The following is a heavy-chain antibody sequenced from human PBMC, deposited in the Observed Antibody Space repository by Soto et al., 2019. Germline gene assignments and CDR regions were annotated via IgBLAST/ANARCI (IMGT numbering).Heavy chain of an antibody. CDR2: ISYDGSNK. V-gene: IGHV3-30*18. D-gene: IGHD6-13*01. CDR1: GFTFSSYG. J-gene: IGHJ4*02. CDR3: AKDLGSSSPLV. Sequence: QVQLVESGGGVVQPGRSLRLSCAASGFTFSSYGMHWVRQAPGKGLEWVAVISYDGSNKYYADSVKGRFTISRDNSKNTLYLQMNSLRAEDTAVYYCAKDLGSSSPLVWGQGTLVTVSS.